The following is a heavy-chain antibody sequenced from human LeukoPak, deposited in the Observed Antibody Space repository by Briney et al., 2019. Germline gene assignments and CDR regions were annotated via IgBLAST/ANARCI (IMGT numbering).Heavy chain of an antibody. Sequence: SETLSLTCTVSGGSISSRSYYWGWIRQPPGKGLDGIGSMYYSGSTDYNPSLKSRVTISADTSTNQFSLKLSSVTAADTAVYYCARGDGMGVSPYDYWGQGTLVTVSS. V-gene: IGHV4-39*07. J-gene: IGHJ4*02. CDR1: GGSISSRSYY. D-gene: IGHD5-24*01. CDR3: ARGDGMGVSPYDY. CDR2: MYYSGST.